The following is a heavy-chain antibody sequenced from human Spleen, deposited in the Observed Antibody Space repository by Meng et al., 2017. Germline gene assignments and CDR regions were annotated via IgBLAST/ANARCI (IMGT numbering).Heavy chain of an antibody. J-gene: IGHJ4*02. Sequence: GESLKISCAASGFTFSSYAMHWVRQAPGKGLEWVAVISYDGSNKYYADSVKGRFTISRDNAMNSLYLQMNSLRAEDTALYYCAMGWGSSRAFDFWGQGTLVTVSS. CDR1: GFTFSSYA. D-gene: IGHD6-6*01. CDR2: ISYDGSNK. CDR3: AMGWGSSRAFDF. V-gene: IGHV3-30*04.